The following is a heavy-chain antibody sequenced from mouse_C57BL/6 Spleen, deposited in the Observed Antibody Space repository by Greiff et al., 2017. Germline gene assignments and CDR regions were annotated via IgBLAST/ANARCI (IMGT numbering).Heavy chain of an antibody. D-gene: IGHD1-1*01. V-gene: IGHV1-54*01. CDR2: INPGSGGT. CDR3: ARKVYYGYYAMDD. CDR1: GYAFTNYL. J-gene: IGHJ4*01. Sequence: VQLQQSGAELVRPGTSVKVSCKASGYAFTNYLIEWVKQRPGQGLEWIGVINPGSGGTNYNEKFKGKATLTADKSSSTAYMQLSSLTSDDSAVYFCARKVYYGYYAMDDWGQGTSVTVSS.